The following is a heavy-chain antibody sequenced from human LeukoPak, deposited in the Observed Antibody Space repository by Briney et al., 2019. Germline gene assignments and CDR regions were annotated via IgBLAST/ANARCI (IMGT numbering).Heavy chain of an antibody. CDR2: ISNSGDRT. J-gene: IGHJ4*02. CDR3: AKDSNPGPRDFDY. V-gene: IGHV3-23*01. CDR1: GFSFSNHA. Sequence: GGSLRLSCAGSGFSFSNHAMSWVRQASGKGLEWVSSISNSGDRTYYAASVKGRLTISRDNSKNTMYLQMNSLRAEDTAVYYCAKDSNPGPRDFDYWGQGTLVTVSS.